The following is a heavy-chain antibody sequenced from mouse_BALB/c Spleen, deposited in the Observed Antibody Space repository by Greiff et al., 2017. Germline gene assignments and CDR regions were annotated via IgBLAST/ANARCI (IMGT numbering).Heavy chain of an antibody. Sequence: EVQLHQSGPGLVKPSQSLSLTCTVTGYSITSDYAWNWIRQFPGNKLEWMGYISYSGSTSYNPSLKSRISITRDTSKNQFFLQLNSVTTEDTATYYCASYDYVYFDYWGQGTTLTVSS. CDR2: ISYSGST. J-gene: IGHJ2*01. D-gene: IGHD2-4*01. V-gene: IGHV3-2*02. CDR1: GYSITSDYA. CDR3: ASYDYVYFDY.